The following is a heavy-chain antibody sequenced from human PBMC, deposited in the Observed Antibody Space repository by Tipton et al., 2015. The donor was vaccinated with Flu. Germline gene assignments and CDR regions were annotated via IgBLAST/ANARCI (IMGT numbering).Heavy chain of an antibody. V-gene: IGHV3-9*01. D-gene: IGHD6-6*01. Sequence: SLRLSCAASGFDFRSYGFHWVRQRPGKGLEWVSGITGNSDIVAYADPVKGRFTISRDNAKNSLYLQMNSLRSEDTALYYCVVPNMDVWGQGTTVIASS. CDR3: VVPNMDV. J-gene: IGHJ6*02. CDR2: ITGNSDIV. CDR1: GFDFRSYG.